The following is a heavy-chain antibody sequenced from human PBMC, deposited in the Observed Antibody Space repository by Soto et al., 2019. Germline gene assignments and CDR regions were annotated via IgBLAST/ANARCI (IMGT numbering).Heavy chain of an antibody. V-gene: IGHV2-5*02. CDR1: GLSLSTSGEA. Sequence: QITLKESGPTLVKPTQTLTLTCTFSGLSLSTSGEAVGWIRQPPGKALEWLALIYWDDDKRYNPTLKTRLTRTKDTSKNQVVLTPTNMDPVDTATYYCAHYVSTSPAGWFDPWGQGILVTVSS. J-gene: IGHJ5*02. D-gene: IGHD3-10*02. CDR3: AHYVSTSPAGWFDP. CDR2: IYWDDDK.